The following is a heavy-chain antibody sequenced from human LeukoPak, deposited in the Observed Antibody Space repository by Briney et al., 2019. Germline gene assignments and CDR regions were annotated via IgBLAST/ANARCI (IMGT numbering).Heavy chain of an antibody. CDR2: IITIFGTA. V-gene: IGHV1-69*13. J-gene: IGHJ3*02. CDR1: GSTFTSYY. CDR3: ARGGIVGTTYDAFDI. D-gene: IGHD1-26*01. Sequence: SVKLSCKASGSTFTSYYMHWVRQAPGQGLEWMGGIITIFGTANDAQTFQGRVTIIADESTSTAYMELSSLRSEDTAVYYCARGGIVGTTYDAFDIWGQGTMVTVSS.